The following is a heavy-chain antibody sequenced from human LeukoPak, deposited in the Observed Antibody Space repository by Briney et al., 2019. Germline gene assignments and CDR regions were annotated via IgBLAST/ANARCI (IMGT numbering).Heavy chain of an antibody. V-gene: IGHV4-34*01. D-gene: IGHD3-16*02. CDR3: ARLDTSNYVWGSYRYGTFDY. CDR1: GGSFSGYY. Sequence: PSETLSLTCAVYGGSFSGYYWSWIRQPPGKGLEWIGEINHSGSTNYNPSLKSRVTISVDTSKNQFSLKLSSVTAADTAVYYCARLDTSNYVWGSYRYGTFDYWGQGTLVTVSS. CDR2: INHSGST. J-gene: IGHJ4*02.